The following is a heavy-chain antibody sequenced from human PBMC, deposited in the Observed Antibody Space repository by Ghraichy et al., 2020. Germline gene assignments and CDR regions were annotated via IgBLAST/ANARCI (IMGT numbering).Heavy chain of an antibody. CDR1: GYTFTSYG. D-gene: IGHD2-15*01. CDR2: ISAYNGNT. CDR3: ARDSWVAATLDYYYYGMAV. V-gene: IGHV1-18*04. J-gene: IGHJ6*02. Sequence: ASVKVSCKASGYTFTSYGISWVRQAPGQGLEWMGWISAYNGNTNYAQKLQGRVTMTTDTSTSTAYMELRSLRSDDTAVYYCARDSWVAATLDYYYYGMAVWDQGTTVTVSS.